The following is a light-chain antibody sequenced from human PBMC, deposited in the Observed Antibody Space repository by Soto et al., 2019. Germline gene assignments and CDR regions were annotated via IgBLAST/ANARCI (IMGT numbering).Light chain of an antibody. Sequence: QSALTQPPSASGSPGQSVTISCTGTSSDVGSYRFVSWYQQHPGKATKLLIYEVSKRPSGVPDRFSASTSGNTASLTVSGLQADDEADYYCSSYAGNNNVIFGGGTQLTVL. CDR3: SSYAGNNNVI. CDR2: EVS. J-gene: IGLJ2*01. V-gene: IGLV2-8*01. CDR1: SSDVGSYRF.